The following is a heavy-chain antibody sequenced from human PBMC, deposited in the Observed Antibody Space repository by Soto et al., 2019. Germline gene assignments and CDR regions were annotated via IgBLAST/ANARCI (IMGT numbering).Heavy chain of an antibody. CDR3: ARALGITMVRGVIPGMDV. V-gene: IGHV4-39*01. CDR2: IYYSGST. CDR1: GGSISSSSYY. D-gene: IGHD3-10*01. Sequence: SETLSLTCTVSGGSISSSSYYWGWIRQPPGKGLEWIGSIYYSGSTYYNPSLKSRVTISVDTSKNQFSLKLSSVTAADTAVYSCARALGITMVRGVIPGMDVWGQGTTVTVSS. J-gene: IGHJ6*02.